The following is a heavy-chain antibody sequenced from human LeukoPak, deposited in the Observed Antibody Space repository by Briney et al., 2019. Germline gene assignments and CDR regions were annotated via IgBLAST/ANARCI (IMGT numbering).Heavy chain of an antibody. CDR2: IYSGGST. CDR3: ARVPEWDSSGYYYGTSYWYFDL. V-gene: IGHV3-53*01. D-gene: IGHD3-22*01. Sequence: GGSLRLSCAASGFTVSSNYMSWVRQAPGKGLEWVSVIYSGGSTYYADSVKGRFTISRDNSKNTLYLQMNSLRAEDTAVYYCARVPEWDSSGYYYGTSYWYFDLWGRGTLVTVSS. CDR1: GFTVSSNY. J-gene: IGHJ2*01.